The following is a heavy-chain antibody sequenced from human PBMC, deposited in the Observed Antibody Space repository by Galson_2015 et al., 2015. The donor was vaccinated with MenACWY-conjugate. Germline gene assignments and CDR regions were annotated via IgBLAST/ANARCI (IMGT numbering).Heavy chain of an antibody. V-gene: IGHV3-48*04. J-gene: IGHJ4*02. CDR2: ISSSSSTI. D-gene: IGHD2-2*03. CDR1: GFTFSSYR. CDR3: ARDLDIVEVPNALGNLDY. Sequence: SLRISCAASGFTFSSYRLNWVRQAPGKGLEWISYISSSSSTIYYEDSVKGRFAISRDNAKNSLYLQMNSLGAEDTAVYYCARDLDIVEVPNALGNLDYWGQGTLLTVSS.